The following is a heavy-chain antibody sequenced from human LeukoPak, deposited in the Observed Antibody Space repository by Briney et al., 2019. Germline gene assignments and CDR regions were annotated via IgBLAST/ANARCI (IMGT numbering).Heavy chain of an antibody. D-gene: IGHD3-22*01. CDR3: ARALDYYDSSGYTYFAD. CDR1: GGSISSYY. Sequence: PSETLSLTCTVSGGSISSYYWSWIRQPPGKGLEWIGYIYYSGSTNYNPSLKSRVTISVDTSKNQFSLKLSSVTAADTAVYYCARALDYYDSSGYTYFADWGQGTLVTVSS. J-gene: IGHJ4*02. CDR2: IYYSGST. V-gene: IGHV4-59*01.